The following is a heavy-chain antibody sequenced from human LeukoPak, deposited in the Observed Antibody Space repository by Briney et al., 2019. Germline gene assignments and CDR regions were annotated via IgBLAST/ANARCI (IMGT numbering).Heavy chain of an antibody. Sequence: GGSLRLSCAASGFTFNDYAMYWVRQAPGKGLEWATLISYDGYDQSYADSVRGRFTISRDNSKNTLYLQMDSLRTEDTAVYYCARDFFPIVDSSWYEIGYWGQGTLVTVSS. J-gene: IGHJ4*02. V-gene: IGHV3-30-3*01. D-gene: IGHD6-13*01. CDR2: ISYDGYDQ. CDR1: GFTFNDYA. CDR3: ARDFFPIVDSSWYEIGY.